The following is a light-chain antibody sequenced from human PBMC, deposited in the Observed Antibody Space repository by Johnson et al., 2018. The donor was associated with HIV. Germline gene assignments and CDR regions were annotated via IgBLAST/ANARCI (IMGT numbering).Light chain of an antibody. V-gene: IGLV1-51*02. CDR3: GTWDSSLSAYV. CDR2: ENN. Sequence: QSVLTQPPSVSAAPGQKVTIYCSGSRSSTGGNYASWYQQLPGTAPKLLIYENNTRPSGIHDRFSGSKSGTSATLGISRLQPGDEADYYCGTWDSSLSAYVFGTGTRVTVL. CDR1: RSSTGGNY. J-gene: IGLJ1*01.